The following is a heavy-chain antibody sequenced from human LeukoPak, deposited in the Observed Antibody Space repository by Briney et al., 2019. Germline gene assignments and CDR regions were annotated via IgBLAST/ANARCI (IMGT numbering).Heavy chain of an antibody. CDR2: INPNSGGT. CDR3: ARSREIGTLRAFDI. CDR1: GYTFTGYY. J-gene: IGHJ3*02. D-gene: IGHD1-1*01. Sequence: ASVKVSCKASGYTFTGYYMHWVRRAPGQGLEWMGWINPNSGGTNYAQKFQGRVTMTRDTSISTAYMELSRLRSDDTAMYYCARSREIGTLRAFDIWGQGTMVTVSS. V-gene: IGHV1-2*02.